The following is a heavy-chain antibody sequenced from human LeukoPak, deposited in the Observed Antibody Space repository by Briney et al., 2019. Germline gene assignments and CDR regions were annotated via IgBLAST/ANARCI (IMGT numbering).Heavy chain of an antibody. J-gene: IGHJ6*02. CDR1: GFTFSSYS. Sequence: GGSLRLSCAASGFTFSSYSMNWVRQAPGKGLEWVSSISSSSSYIYYADSAKGRFTISRDNAKNSLYLQMNNLRAEDTAVYYCARPCSSSPEPYYYYYYGMDVWGQGTTVTVSS. V-gene: IGHV3-21*01. CDR2: ISSSSSYI. CDR3: ARPCSSSPEPYYYYYYGMDV. D-gene: IGHD6-6*01.